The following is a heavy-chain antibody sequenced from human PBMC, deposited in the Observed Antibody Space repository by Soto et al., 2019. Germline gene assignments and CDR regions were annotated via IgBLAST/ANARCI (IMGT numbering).Heavy chain of an antibody. V-gene: IGHV3-30-3*01. CDR1: GFTFSNSA. CDR3: ARDRSHSASSRGGFDY. Sequence: QVQLVESGGGVVQPGRSLRLSCTVSGFTFSNSAMHWVRQAPGKGLEWVAGISYDGANEYYADSVKGRFTISRDNSENPLYLDMNALRAEDTAVYFCARDRSHSASSRGGFDYWGQGTLRTVSS. J-gene: IGHJ4*02. D-gene: IGHD2-15*01. CDR2: ISYDGANE.